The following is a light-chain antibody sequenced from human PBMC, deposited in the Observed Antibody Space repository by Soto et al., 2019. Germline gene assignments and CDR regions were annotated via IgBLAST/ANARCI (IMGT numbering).Light chain of an antibody. J-gene: IGKJ3*01. CDR1: QSVSSSY. V-gene: IGKV3-20*01. Sequence: ESVLTQSPGTLSLSPGERATLSCRASQSVSSSYLACYQQKPGQAPRLLIYVASSSATGIPDSFSGRGSGTDFTLTISRLEPEDFTVYYCQQYGSSLFTFGPGTKVDIK. CDR3: QQYGSSLFT. CDR2: VAS.